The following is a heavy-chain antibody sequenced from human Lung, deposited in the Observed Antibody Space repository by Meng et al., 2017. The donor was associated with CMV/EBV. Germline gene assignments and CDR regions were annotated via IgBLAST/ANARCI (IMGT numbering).Heavy chain of an antibody. V-gene: IGHV2-5*01. D-gene: IGHD1-26*01. J-gene: IGHJ4*02. CDR1: APSLSTDREG. CDR2: IYGNGDK. Sequence: GPXLVXPTQTLTLTCTLSAPSLSTDREGVGWIRQPPGTALEWLAFIYGNGDKHYSPSLRGRLTISTDTSKKQVVLIMTNMDPVDTGTYYCAHTGIVGATELEDCGQGT. CDR3: AHTGIVGATELED.